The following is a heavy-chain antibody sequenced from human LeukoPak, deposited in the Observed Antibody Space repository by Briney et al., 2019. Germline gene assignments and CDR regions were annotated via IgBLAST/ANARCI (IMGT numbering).Heavy chain of an antibody. V-gene: IGHV3-30*02. CDR3: AKAGYYFDTSDYYFDY. CDR1: GFTFSSYA. J-gene: IGHJ4*02. Sequence: PGRSLRLSCAASGFTFSSYAMHWVRQAPGKGLEWVAFIRYDGSNKYYADSVKGRFTISRDNSKNTLYLQMNSLRAEDTAVYYCAKAGYYFDTSDYYFDYWGQGTLVTVSS. D-gene: IGHD3-22*01. CDR2: IRYDGSNK.